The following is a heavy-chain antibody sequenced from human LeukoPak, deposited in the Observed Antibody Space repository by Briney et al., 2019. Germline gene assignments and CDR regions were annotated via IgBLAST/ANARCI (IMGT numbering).Heavy chain of an antibody. CDR2: ISRSSTYR. J-gene: IGHJ6*02. D-gene: IGHD6-19*01. CDR3: ARPRGGIAVAEGMDV. CDR1: GFTFSSYS. Sequence: GGSLRLSCAASGFTFSSYSMNWVRQAPGKGLEWVSSISRSSTYRYYADSVMGRSTISRDNAKNSLYLQMSSLRAEDTAVYYCARPRGGIAVAEGMDVWGQGTTVTVSS. V-gene: IGHV3-21*01.